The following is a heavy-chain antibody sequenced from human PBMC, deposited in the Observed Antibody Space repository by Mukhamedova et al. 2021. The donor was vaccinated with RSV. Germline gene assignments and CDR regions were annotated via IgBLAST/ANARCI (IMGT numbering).Heavy chain of an antibody. J-gene: IGHJ3*02. CDR3: ARRQREARSDAFDI. CDR2: I. Sequence: IYYADSVKGRFTISRDNAKNSLYLQMNSLRAEDTAVYYFARRQREARSDAFDIWGQGTMVTVSS. D-gene: IGHD6-25*01. V-gene: IGHV3-48*03.